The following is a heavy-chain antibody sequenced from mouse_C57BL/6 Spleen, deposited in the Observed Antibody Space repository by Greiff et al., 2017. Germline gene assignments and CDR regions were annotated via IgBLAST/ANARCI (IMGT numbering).Heavy chain of an antibody. J-gene: IGHJ1*03. V-gene: IGHV5-6*01. CDR2: ISSGGSYT. Sequence: EVQVVESGGDLVKPGGSLKLSCAASGFTFSSYGMSWVRQTPDKRLEWVATISSGGSYTYYPDSVKGRFTISRDNAKNTLYLQMSSLKSEDTAMYYCARHDGGYFDVWGTGTTVTVSS. CDR1: GFTFSSYG. CDR3: ARHDGGYFDV.